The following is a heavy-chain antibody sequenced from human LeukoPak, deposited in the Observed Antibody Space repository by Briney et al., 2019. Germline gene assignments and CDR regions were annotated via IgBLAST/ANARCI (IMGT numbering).Heavy chain of an antibody. CDR3: AKDQGYSSGWYRLNGLYYYYYMDV. V-gene: IGHV3-30*18. J-gene: IGHJ6*03. Sequence: GGSLRLSCAASGFTFSSYGMHWVRQAPGKGLEWVAAMSYDGSNKYYADSVKGRFTISRDNSKHTLYLQMNSLRAEDTAVYYCAKDQGYSSGWYRLNGLYYYYYMDVWGKETTVTVSS. CDR1: GFTFSSYG. D-gene: IGHD6-19*01. CDR2: MSYDGSNK.